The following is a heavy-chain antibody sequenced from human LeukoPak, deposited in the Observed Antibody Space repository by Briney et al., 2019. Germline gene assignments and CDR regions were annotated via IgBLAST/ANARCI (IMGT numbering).Heavy chain of an antibody. D-gene: IGHD3-9*01. CDR3: ARDLGYDILTGDAY. J-gene: IGHJ4*02. CDR2: ISSSSSYI. Sequence: GGSLRPSCTASGFPFYSYWMTWVRQTPGKGLEWVSSISSSSSYIYYADSVKGRFTISRDNAKNSLYLQMNSLRAEDTAVYYCARDLGYDILTGDAYWGQGTLVTVSS. V-gene: IGHV3-21*01. CDR1: GFPFYSYW.